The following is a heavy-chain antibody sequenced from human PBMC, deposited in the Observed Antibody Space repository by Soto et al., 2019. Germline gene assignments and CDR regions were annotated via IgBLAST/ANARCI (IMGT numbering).Heavy chain of an antibody. J-gene: IGHJ3*02. Sequence: LRLSCAASGFTFSSYSMNWVRQAPGKGLEWVSSISSSSSYIYYADSVKGRFTISRDNAKNSLYLQMNSLRAEDTAVYYCARDSDYVWGSYRYDAFDIWGQGTMVTVSS. CDR1: GFTFSSYS. CDR3: ARDSDYVWGSYRYDAFDI. CDR2: ISSSSSYI. V-gene: IGHV3-21*01. D-gene: IGHD3-16*02.